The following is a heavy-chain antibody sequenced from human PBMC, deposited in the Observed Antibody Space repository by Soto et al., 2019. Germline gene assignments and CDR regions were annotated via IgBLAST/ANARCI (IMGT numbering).Heavy chain of an antibody. D-gene: IGHD2-15*01. CDR3: ARDRADIVVVVAATSWFDP. CDR2: IIPILGIA. V-gene: IGHV1-69*08. Sequence: QVQLVQSGAEVKKPGSSVKVSCTASGGTFSSYTISWVRQAPGQGLEWMGRIIPILGIANYAQKFQGRVTITADKSTSTAYMELSSLRSEDTAVYYCARDRADIVVVVAATSWFDPWGQGTLVTVSS. CDR1: GGTFSSYT. J-gene: IGHJ5*02.